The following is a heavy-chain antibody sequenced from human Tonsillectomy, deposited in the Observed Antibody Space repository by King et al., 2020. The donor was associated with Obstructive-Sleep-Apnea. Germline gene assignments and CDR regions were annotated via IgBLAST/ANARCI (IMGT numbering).Heavy chain of an antibody. CDR1: VGSISSGGYY. V-gene: IGHV4-30-4*01. Sequence: VQLQESGPGLVKPSQTLSLTCTVSVGSISSGGYYWSWIRQPPGKGLEWIGYIYYSGSTYNNPSLKSRVTISVDTSKNQFSLKLSSVTAADTALYYCARGTFEFSIDYWGQGTLVTVSS. CDR3: ARGTFEFSIDY. D-gene: IGHD3-3*02. CDR2: IYYSGST. J-gene: IGHJ4*02.